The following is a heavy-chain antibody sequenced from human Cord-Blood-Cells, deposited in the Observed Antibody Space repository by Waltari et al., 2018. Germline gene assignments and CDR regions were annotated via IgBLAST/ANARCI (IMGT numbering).Heavy chain of an antibody. CDR1: GFTFSSYW. CDR3: ARDRPGVGATFDY. J-gene: IGHJ4*02. D-gene: IGHD1-26*01. CDR2: IKQDGSEK. Sequence: EVQLVESGGGLVQPGGSLRLSCAASGFTFSSYWMSWVRQAPGKGLEWVANIKQDGSEKYYVDSVKCRFTISRDDAKNSLYLQMNSLRAEDTAVYYCARDRPGVGATFDYWGQGTLVTVSS. V-gene: IGHV3-7*01.